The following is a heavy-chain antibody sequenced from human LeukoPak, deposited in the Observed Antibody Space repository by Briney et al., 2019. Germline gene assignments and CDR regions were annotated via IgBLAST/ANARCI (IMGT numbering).Heavy chain of an antibody. V-gene: IGHV3-23*01. CDR3: AHGAMYQLDY. CDR2: IIGGGGST. CDR1: GFTFSSYG. D-gene: IGHD2-2*01. J-gene: IGHJ4*02. Sequence: GGSLRLSCAASGFTFSSYGMTWVRQAPGKGLEWVSGIIGGGGSTYYADSVKGRFTISGDNSRNTLFLQMNSLRAEDTAVYYCAHGAMYQLDYWGQGTLVTVSS.